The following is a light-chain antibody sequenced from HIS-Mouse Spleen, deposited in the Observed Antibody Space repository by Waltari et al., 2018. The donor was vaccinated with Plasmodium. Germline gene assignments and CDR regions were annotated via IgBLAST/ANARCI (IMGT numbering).Light chain of an antibody. Sequence: QLVLTQSPSASASLGASVKLTCTLSSGHSSYAIAWHQQQPEKGPRYLMKLNSDGSHSKGDGFPVRFSGSSSGAERYLTISSLQSEDEADYYCQTWGTGTVVFGGGTKLTVL. CDR2: LNSDGSH. J-gene: IGLJ2*01. CDR3: QTWGTGTVV. V-gene: IGLV4-69*01. CDR1: SGHSSYA.